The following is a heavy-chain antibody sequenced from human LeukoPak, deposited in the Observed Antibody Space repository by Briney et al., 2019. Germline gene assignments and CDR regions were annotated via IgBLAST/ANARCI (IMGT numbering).Heavy chain of an antibody. CDR3: ARDGAPWYYGSGSYYLDY. Sequence: SETLSLTCAVYGGSFSGYYWSWIRQPPGKGLEWIGEINHSGSTNYNPSLKSRVTISVDTSKNQFSLKLSSVTAADTAVYYCARDGAPWYYGSGSYYLDYWGQGTLVTVSS. V-gene: IGHV4-34*01. J-gene: IGHJ4*02. CDR2: INHSGST. D-gene: IGHD3-10*01. CDR1: GGSFSGYY.